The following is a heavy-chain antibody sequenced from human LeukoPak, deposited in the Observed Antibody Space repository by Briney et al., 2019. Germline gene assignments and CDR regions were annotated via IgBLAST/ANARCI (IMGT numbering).Heavy chain of an antibody. Sequence: GGSLRLSCAASGFTFDDYAMHWVRQAPGKGLEWVSGISWNSGSIGYADSVKGRFTISRDNAKNSLYLQMNSLRAEDMALYCCAKDIASSYYYYYMDVWGKGTTVTVSS. CDR1: GFTFDDYA. CDR3: AKDIASSYYYYYMDV. J-gene: IGHJ6*03. CDR2: ISWNSGSI. V-gene: IGHV3-9*03. D-gene: IGHD6-6*01.